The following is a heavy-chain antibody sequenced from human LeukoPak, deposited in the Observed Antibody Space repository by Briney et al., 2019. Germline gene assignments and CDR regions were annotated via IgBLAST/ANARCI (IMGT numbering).Heavy chain of an antibody. Sequence: GGSLRLSCSASGFTFSDCAVHWVRQAPGKGLEYVSTISNNGGSTYYADSVKGRFTISRDNSKNTLYLQMSSLKIEDTALYYCLKSYATSWYSWFDPWGQGTLVTVSS. CDR1: GFTFSDCA. CDR2: ISNNGGST. V-gene: IGHV3-64D*06. J-gene: IGHJ5*02. CDR3: LKSYATSWYSWFDP. D-gene: IGHD2-2*01.